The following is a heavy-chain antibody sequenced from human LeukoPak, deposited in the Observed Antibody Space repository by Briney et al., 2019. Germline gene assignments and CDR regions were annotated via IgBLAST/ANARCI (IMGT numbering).Heavy chain of an antibody. Sequence: GASLLISCKGAGSIFTSYWISLVRPLPGKGLEWMGRIDPSDSYTNYSPSFQGHVTISADKSISTAYLQWSSLKASDTAMYYCARHIGLWFGELSNFAYWGQGTLVTVSS. J-gene: IGHJ4*02. V-gene: IGHV5-10-1*01. CDR3: ARHIGLWFGELSNFAY. CDR2: IDPSDSYT. D-gene: IGHD3-10*01. CDR1: GSIFTSYW.